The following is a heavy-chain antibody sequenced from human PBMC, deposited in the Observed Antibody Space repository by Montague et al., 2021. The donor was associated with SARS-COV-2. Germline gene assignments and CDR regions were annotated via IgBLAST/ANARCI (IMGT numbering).Heavy chain of an antibody. CDR1: GFTLSSYE. CDR2: ISSSGSTI. D-gene: IGHD6-19*01. Sequence: SLRLSCAASGFTLSSYEMNWVRQAPGKGLEWVSYISSSGSTIYYXXSLKGRFTISRDNAKNSLYLQMNSLRAEDTAVYYCARDSLFRSGYSSGWPDYWGQGTPVTVSS. J-gene: IGHJ4*02. V-gene: IGHV3-48*03. CDR3: ARDSLFRSGYSSGWPDY.